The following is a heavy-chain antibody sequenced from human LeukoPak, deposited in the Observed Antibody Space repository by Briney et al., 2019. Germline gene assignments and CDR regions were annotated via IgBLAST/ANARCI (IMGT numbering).Heavy chain of an antibody. CDR1: GYTFTDYY. CDR2: INPSSGGT. Sequence: ASVKVSCKASGYTFTDYYMHWVRQAPGQGLEWMGWINPSSGGTNYAQKFQGRVTMTRDTSINIDYMELSSLRSDDTVVYYCARDLNGGISAWGQGTLVTVSS. J-gene: IGHJ5*02. V-gene: IGHV1-2*02. CDR3: ARDLNGGISA. D-gene: IGHD4-23*01.